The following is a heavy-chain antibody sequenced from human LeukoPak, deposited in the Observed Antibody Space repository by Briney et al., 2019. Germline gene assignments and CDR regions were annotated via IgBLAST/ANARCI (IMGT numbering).Heavy chain of an antibody. V-gene: IGHV4-38-2*02. CDR1: GYSISSGYF. Sequence: PSETLSLTCTVSGYSISSGYFWGWIRQPPRKGLEWIGIIYHSGDTYYNPSLKSRVTISVDTSKNQFSLKLSSVTAADTAVYYCARAPRVTEFDYWGQGTLVTVSS. CDR2: IYHSGDT. J-gene: IGHJ4*02. D-gene: IGHD1-14*01. CDR3: ARAPRVTEFDY.